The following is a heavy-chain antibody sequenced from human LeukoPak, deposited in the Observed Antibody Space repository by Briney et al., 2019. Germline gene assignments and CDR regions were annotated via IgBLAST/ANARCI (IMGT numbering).Heavy chain of an antibody. V-gene: IGHV1-2*02. CDR2: INPNSGGT. Sequence: ASVKVSCKASGYTFTGYYMHWVRQAPGQGLEWMGWINPNSGGTNYAQKFQGRVTMTRDTSISTAYMELSRLRSDDTAVYYCARSYYYGPGSYYPYYYYGMDVWGQGTTVTVSS. CDR1: GYTFTGYY. D-gene: IGHD3-10*01. CDR3: ARSYYYGPGSYYPYYYYGMDV. J-gene: IGHJ6*02.